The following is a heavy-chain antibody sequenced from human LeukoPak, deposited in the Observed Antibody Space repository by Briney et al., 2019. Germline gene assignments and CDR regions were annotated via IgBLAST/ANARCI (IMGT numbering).Heavy chain of an antibody. CDR1: RGSIRSDDDA. Sequence: SQTLSLTCTVSRGSIRSDDDAWSWIRQPPGKGLEWIGYIYHTGNSYYNPSLKSRVTISVDGSKNQFSLSLNSVSAADTAVYFCARGPASFAYWGQGILVTVSS. CDR2: IYHTGNS. CDR3: ARGPASFAY. V-gene: IGHV4-30-2*01. J-gene: IGHJ4*02.